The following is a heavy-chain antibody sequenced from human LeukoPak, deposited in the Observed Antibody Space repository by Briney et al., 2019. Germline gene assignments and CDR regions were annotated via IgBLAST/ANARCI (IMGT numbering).Heavy chain of an antibody. Sequence: SETLSLTCTVSGGSISSYYWSWIRQPPGKGLEWIGSIYHSGSTYYNPSLKSRVTISVDTSKNQFSLKLSSVTAADTAVYYCARDPSKPDSGSYFSPFDYWGQGTLVTVSS. CDR2: IYHSGST. CDR3: ARDPSKPDSGSYFSPFDY. CDR1: GGSISSYY. V-gene: IGHV4-38-2*02. J-gene: IGHJ4*02. D-gene: IGHD1-26*01.